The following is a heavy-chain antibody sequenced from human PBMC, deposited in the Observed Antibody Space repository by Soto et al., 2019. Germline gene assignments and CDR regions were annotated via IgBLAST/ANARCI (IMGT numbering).Heavy chain of an antibody. CDR1: GGSFSGYY. D-gene: IGHD3-10*01. CDR3: ARAQELWFGELLRDAFDI. V-gene: IGHV4-34*01. CDR2: INHSGST. J-gene: IGHJ3*02. Sequence: PSETLSLTCAVYGGSFSGYYWSWIRQPPGKGLEWIGEINHSGSTNYNPSLKSRVTISVDTSKNQFSLKLSSVTAADTAVYYCARAQELWFGELLRDAFDIWGQGTMVTV.